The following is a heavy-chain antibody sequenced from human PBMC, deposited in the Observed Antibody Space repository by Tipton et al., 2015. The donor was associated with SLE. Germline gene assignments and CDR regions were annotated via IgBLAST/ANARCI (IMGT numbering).Heavy chain of an antibody. CDR1: GGTFSSYG. CDR3: ARGFWGSRPYYFDY. V-gene: IGHV1-69*01. D-gene: IGHD3-16*01. Sequence: QSGAEVKKPGSSVKVSCKASGGTFSSYGIGWVRQAPGQGLEWMGGIIPIFGTPNYAQKFQDRVTITADESTTTAYMELSSLRSEDTAVYYCARGFWGSRPYYFDYWGQGTLVTVSS. J-gene: IGHJ4*02. CDR2: IIPIFGTP.